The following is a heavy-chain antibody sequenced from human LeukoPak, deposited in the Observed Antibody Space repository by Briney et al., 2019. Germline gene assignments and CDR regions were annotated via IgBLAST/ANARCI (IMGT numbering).Heavy chain of an antibody. D-gene: IGHD2-2*01. J-gene: IGHJ4*02. CDR3: ANRCSSTSCYYY. Sequence: PGGSLRLSCAASGLTFSSYAMSWVRQAPGKGLEWVSAISGSGGSTYYADSVKGRFTISRDNSKNTLYLRMNSLRAEDTAVYYCANRCSSTSCYYYWGQGTLVTVSS. CDR1: GLTFSSYA. V-gene: IGHV3-23*01. CDR2: ISGSGGST.